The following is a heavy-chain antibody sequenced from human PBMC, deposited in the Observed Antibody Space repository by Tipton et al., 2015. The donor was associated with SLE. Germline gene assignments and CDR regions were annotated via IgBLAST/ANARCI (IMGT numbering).Heavy chain of an antibody. J-gene: IGHJ6*02. CDR2: IYTSGST. V-gene: IGHV4-61*09. CDR1: GGSVSSGSYY. Sequence: TLSLTCTVSGGSVSSGSYYWSWIRQPAGKGLEWIGYIYTSGSTNYNPSLKSRVTISVDTSKNQFSLKLSSVTAADTAVYYCARDQIAMKPHGMDVWGQGTTVTVSS. CDR3: ARDQIAMKPHGMDV. D-gene: IGHD5-18*01.